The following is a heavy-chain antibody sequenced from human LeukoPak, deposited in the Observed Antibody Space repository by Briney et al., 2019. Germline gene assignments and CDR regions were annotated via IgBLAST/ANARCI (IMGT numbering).Heavy chain of an antibody. V-gene: IGHV3-30*18. CDR3: AKDLVVHYYYYGTDV. CDR2: ISYDGSNK. D-gene: IGHD6-6*01. CDR1: GFTFSSYG. Sequence: GRSLRLSCAASGFTFSSYGMHWVRQAPGKGLEWVAVISYDGSNKYYADSVKGRFTISRDNSKNTLYLQMNSLRAEDTAVYYCAKDLVVHYYYYGTDVWGQGTTVTVSS. J-gene: IGHJ6*02.